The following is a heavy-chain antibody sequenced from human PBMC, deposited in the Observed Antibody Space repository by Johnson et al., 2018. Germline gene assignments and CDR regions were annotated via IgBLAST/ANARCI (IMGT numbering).Heavy chain of an antibody. J-gene: IGHJ3*02. CDR2: ISHDEIDK. CDR1: GVTLSNCI. D-gene: IGHD3-22*01. CDR3: AREAHSSGRAGIFAI. V-gene: IGHV3-30-3*01. Sequence: VQLVQSEGGVVQPGTSLRLSCGVSGVTLSNCIMHWVRQAPGKGLEWVALISHDEIDKQYGDSAKDRFTISRDISKNTVYLQMNSLRDEDTEVYYCAREAHSSGRAGIFAIWGQGTMVTVSS.